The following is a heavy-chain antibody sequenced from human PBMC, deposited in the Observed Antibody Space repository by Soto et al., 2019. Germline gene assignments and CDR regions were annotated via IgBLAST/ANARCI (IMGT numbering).Heavy chain of an antibody. J-gene: IGHJ4*02. CDR2: IYYTGST. CDR3: ARGIAGATTPFDL. CDR1: GGSISNYY. Sequence: QVQLQESGPGLVKPSETLSLTCTVSGGSISNYYWSWIRQPPRKGLEWIGYIYYTGSTNYNPSLKSRVTISEDTSKSQLSLKVRSVTAADTAVYYCARGIAGATTPFDLWGQGTLVTVSS. D-gene: IGHD1-26*01. V-gene: IGHV4-59*01.